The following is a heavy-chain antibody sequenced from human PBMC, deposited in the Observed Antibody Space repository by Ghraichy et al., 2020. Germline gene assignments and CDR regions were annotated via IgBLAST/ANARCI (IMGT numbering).Heavy chain of an antibody. V-gene: IGHV3-21*01. CDR1: GFTFSSYS. CDR2: ISSSSSYI. D-gene: IGHD2-8*01. Sequence: GGSLRLSCAASGFTFSSYSMSWVRQAPGKGLEWVSSISSSSSYIYYADSLKGLFTISRDNAKNSLYLQMNSMRAEDTAVYYCAREGGSCTNGVCYFYYYYGMDVGGQGTTVTVSS. J-gene: IGHJ6*02. CDR3: AREGGSCTNGVCYFYYYYGMDV.